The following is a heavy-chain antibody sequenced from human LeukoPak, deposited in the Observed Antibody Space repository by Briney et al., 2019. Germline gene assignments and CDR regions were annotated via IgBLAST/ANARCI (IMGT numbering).Heavy chain of an antibody. D-gene: IGHD2-2*01. Sequence: ASVKVSCKASGGTFSSYAISWVRQAPGQGLEWMGRIIPIFGTANYAQKFQGRVTITADESTSTAYMELSSLRSEDTAVYYCARVVVPAALDAFDIWGQGTMVTVSS. J-gene: IGHJ3*02. V-gene: IGHV1-69*13. CDR2: IIPIFGTA. CDR3: ARVVVPAALDAFDI. CDR1: GGTFSSYA.